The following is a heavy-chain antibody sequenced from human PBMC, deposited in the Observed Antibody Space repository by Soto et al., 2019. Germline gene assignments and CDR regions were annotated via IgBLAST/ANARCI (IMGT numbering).Heavy chain of an antibody. CDR3: AREVIPLTTDWYFDL. V-gene: IGHV4-30-4*01. CDR1: GGSISGGVGGLYY. J-gene: IGHJ2*01. CDR2: IYDSGST. D-gene: IGHD4-17*01. Sequence: QLQLRESGPGLVKPSETLSLTCTVSGGSISGGVGGLYYWSWIRQPPGKGLEWIGYIYDSGSTYSNPSLTSRVTLSVDTSKNQFYLRLSSVTAADTAVYYCAREVIPLTTDWYFDLWGRGTLVTVSS.